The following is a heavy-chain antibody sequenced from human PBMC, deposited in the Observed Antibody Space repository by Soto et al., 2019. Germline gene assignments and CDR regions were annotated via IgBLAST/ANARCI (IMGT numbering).Heavy chain of an antibody. CDR3: ASYSGYDLSGY. V-gene: IGHV3-21*01. CDR2: ISSSSSYI. Sequence: EVQLVESGGGLVKPGGSLRLSCAASGFTFSSYSMNWVRQAPGKGLEWVSSISSSSSYIYYADSVKGRFTISRDNAKKSLYLQMNSLRAEDTAVYYCASYSGYDLSGYWGQGTLVTVSS. CDR1: GFTFSSYS. D-gene: IGHD5-12*01. J-gene: IGHJ4*02.